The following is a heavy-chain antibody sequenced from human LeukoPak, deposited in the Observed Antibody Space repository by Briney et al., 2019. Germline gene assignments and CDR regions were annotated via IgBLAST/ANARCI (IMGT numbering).Heavy chain of an antibody. CDR2: IYYSGST. Sequence: SETLSLTCTVSGGSISSYYWSWIRQPPGKGLEWIGYIYYSGSTNYDPSLKSRVTISVDTSKNQFSLKLSSVTAADTAVYYCAREQGIYYYGSSVFDYWGQGTLVTVSS. CDR1: GGSISSYY. V-gene: IGHV4-59*01. J-gene: IGHJ4*02. D-gene: IGHD3-22*01. CDR3: AREQGIYYYGSSVFDY.